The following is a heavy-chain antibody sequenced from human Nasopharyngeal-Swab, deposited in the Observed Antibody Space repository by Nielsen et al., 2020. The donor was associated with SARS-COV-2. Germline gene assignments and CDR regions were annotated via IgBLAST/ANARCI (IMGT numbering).Heavy chain of an antibody. CDR1: GFTFSSYS. D-gene: IGHD3-22*01. Sequence: GGSLRLSCAASGFTFSSYSMNWVRQAPGKGLEWVSSISSSSSSYIYYADSVKGRFTISRDNAKNSLYLQMNSLRAEDTAVYYCARDGYDSSGYYYVYYFDYWGQGTLVTVSS. CDR2: ISSSSSSYI. J-gene: IGHJ4*02. V-gene: IGHV3-21*01. CDR3: ARDGYDSSGYYYVYYFDY.